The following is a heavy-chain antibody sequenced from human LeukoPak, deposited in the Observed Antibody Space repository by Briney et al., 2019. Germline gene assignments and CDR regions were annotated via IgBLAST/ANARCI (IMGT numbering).Heavy chain of an antibody. CDR2: IRHDEANS. D-gene: IGHD6-6*01. V-gene: IGHV3-30*02. CDR1: GFNLNSYA. CDR3: AKEYTPSSPLGELDS. J-gene: IGHJ4*02. Sequence: TGGSLRLSCAVSGFNLNSYAMHWVRQAPGKGLEWVAVIRHDEANSFYADSVQGRFTISRDTSKKLLYLQMNSLRVEDTDVYYCAKEYTPSSPLGELDSWGQGTLVTVSS.